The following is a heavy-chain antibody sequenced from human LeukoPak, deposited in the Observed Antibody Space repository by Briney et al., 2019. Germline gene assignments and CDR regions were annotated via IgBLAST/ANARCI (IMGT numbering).Heavy chain of an antibody. CDR1: GGSISSGGYY. CDR3: ARGGGWPLTLL. V-gene: IGHV4-31*03. D-gene: IGHD2-15*01. J-gene: IGHJ4*02. Sequence: SETLSLTSTASGGSISSGGYYWSWIRQHPGKGLEWIGYIYYSGSTYYNPSLKSRVTISVDTSKNQFSLKLSSVTAADTAVYYCARGGGWPLTLLWSQGTLVTVSS. CDR2: IYYSGST.